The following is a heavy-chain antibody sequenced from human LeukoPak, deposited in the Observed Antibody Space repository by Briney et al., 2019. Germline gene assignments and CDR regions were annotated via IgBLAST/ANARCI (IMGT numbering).Heavy chain of an antibody. CDR2: ISSSSSYI. D-gene: IGHD3-10*01. CDR1: GFTFSRYA. J-gene: IGHJ4*02. CDR3: ARGEYYYGSGVDY. V-gene: IGHV3-21*01. Sequence: GGSLRLSCGASGFTFSRYAMSWVRQAPGKGLEWVSSISSSSSYIYYADSVKGRFTISRDNAKNSLYLQMNSLRAEDTAVYYCARGEYYYGSGVDYWGQGTLVTVSS.